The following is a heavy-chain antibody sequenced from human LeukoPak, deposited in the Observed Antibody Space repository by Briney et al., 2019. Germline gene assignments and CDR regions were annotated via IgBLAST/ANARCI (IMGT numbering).Heavy chain of an antibody. J-gene: IGHJ6*02. D-gene: IGHD1-26*01. CDR2: ISYDGNNK. V-gene: IGHV3-30*18. CDR1: GFTFRNNG. CDR3: AKDRSVGATGSSHYYHGMDV. Sequence: GGSLRLSCAASGFTFRNNGMHWVRQAPGKGLEWVAVISYDGNNKHHADSVKGRLTISRDNSKKTLYLEMNSLRPEDTAVYYCAKDRSVGATGSSHYYHGMDVWGQGTTVTVS.